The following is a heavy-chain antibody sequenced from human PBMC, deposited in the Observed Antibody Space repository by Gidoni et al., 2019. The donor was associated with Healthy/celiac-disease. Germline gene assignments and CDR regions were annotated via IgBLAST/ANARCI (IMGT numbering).Heavy chain of an antibody. CDR2: ISGSGGST. V-gene: IGHV3-23*01. CDR1: AFPLRSDA. CDR3: AKDLSMVRGVKWDY. Sequence: EVKLLESGGGLVPPGGSLGLPCAAAAFPLRSDAMSWVRQAPGKGLEWVSAISGSGGSTYYADSVKGRFTISRDNSKNTLYLQMNSLRAEDTAVYYCAKDLSMVRGVKWDYWGQGTLVTVSS. J-gene: IGHJ4*02. D-gene: IGHD3-10*01.